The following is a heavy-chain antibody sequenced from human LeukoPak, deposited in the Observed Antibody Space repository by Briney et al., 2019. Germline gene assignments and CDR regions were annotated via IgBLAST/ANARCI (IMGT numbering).Heavy chain of an antibody. CDR2: ISGSGDNT. Sequence: GGSLRLSCAASGFTFSSSAMSWVRQAPGKGLEWVSAISGSGDNTYCADSVKGRFTISRDNSKSTLYLQMNSLRAEDTAVYYCVKRPAFDIWGQGTMVTVSS. J-gene: IGHJ3*02. CDR1: GFTFSSSA. V-gene: IGHV3-23*01. CDR3: VKRPAFDI.